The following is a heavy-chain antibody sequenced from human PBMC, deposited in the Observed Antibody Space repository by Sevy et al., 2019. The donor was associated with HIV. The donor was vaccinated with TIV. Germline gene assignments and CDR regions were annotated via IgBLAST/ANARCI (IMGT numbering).Heavy chain of an antibody. CDR3: AGGTAGVFQY. CDR2: INSDGKIT. J-gene: IGHJ4*02. Sequence: GGSLRLSCAASGFKFNTHWMHWVRQAPGKGLVWVSRINSDGKITDYADSVKGRFAISRDNAKNTLYLQMYNQRHDDTAVYYCAGGTAGVFQYWGQGSLVTVSS. CDR1: GFKFNTHW. D-gene: IGHD6-25*01. V-gene: IGHV3-74*01.